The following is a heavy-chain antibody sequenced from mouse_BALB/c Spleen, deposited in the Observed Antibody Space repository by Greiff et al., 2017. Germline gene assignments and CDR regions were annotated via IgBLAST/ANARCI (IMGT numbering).Heavy chain of an antibody. V-gene: IGHV5-6-3*01. D-gene: IGHD2-4*01. CDR1: GFTFSSYG. J-gene: IGHJ1*01. CDR3: AREREDVYYDYVWYFDV. Sequence: EVQGVESGGGLVQPGGSLKLSCAASGFTFSSYGMSWVRQTPDKRLELVATINSNGGSTYYPDSVKGRFTISRDNAKNTLYLQMSSLKSEDTAMYYCAREREDVYYDYVWYFDVWGAGTTVTVSS. CDR2: INSNGGST.